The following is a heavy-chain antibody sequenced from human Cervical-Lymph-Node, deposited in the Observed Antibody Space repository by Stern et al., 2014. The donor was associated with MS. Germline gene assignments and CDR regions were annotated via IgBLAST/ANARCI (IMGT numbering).Heavy chain of an antibody. CDR1: GGSISSGSYY. V-gene: IGHV4-61*02. CDR3: ARLYYDFWSGYHYYYYYGMDV. Sequence: QLQLQESGPGLVKPSQTLSLTCTVSGGSISSGSYYWSWIRQPAGKGLEWIGRIYTSGSTNYNPSLKSRVTISVDTSKNQFSLKLISVTAADTAVYYCARLYYDFWSGYHYYYYYGMDVWGQGTTVTVSS. CDR2: IYTSGST. D-gene: IGHD3-3*01. J-gene: IGHJ6*02.